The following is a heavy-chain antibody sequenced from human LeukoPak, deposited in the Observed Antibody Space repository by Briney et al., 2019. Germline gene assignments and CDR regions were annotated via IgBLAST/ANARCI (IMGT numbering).Heavy chain of an antibody. CDR1: GFTFSSYG. D-gene: IGHD1-1*01. J-gene: IGHJ6*03. CDR3: ARENTGTTTQNYYYYYYMDV. V-gene: IGHV3-23*01. Sequence: PGGSLRLSSAASGFTFSSYGMSWVREAPGKGLEWVSALSGSGGSTYYADSVKGRFTISSDNSKNTLYLQMNSLRAEDTAVYYCARENTGTTTQNYYYYYYMDVWGKGTTVTISS. CDR2: LSGSGGST.